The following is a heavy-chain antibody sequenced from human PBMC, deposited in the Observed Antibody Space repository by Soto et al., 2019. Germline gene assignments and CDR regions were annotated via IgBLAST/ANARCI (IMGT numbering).Heavy chain of an antibody. CDR1: GYSFTTYW. CDR3: ARKDIAGNSVDF. D-gene: IGHD6-13*01. J-gene: IGHJ4*02. Sequence: GESLKISCKASGYSFTTYWIGWVRQMPGKGLEWLGIIYPGDSDTRYSPSFQGQVTISADKSISTAYLQWSSLRASDSAMFYCARKDIAGNSVDFWGQGTLVTVSS. CDR2: IYPGDSDT. V-gene: IGHV5-51*01.